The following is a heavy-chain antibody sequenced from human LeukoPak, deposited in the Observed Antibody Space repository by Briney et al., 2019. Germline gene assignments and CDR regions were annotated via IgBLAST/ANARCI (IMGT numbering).Heavy chain of an antibody. CDR2: IYYSGST. V-gene: IGHV4-59*01. J-gene: IGHJ4*02. CDR1: GGSISSYY. Sequence: SETLSLTCTVSGGSISSYYWSWIRQPPRKGLEWIGYIYYSGSTNYNPSLKSRVTISVDTSKNQFSLKLSSVTAADTAVYYCARETYYYDSSGYYYISGFDYWGQGTLVTVSS. D-gene: IGHD3-22*01. CDR3: ARETYYYDSSGYYYISGFDY.